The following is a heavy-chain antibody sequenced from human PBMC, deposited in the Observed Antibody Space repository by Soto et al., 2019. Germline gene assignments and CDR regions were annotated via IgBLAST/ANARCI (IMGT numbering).Heavy chain of an antibody. J-gene: IGHJ6*02. V-gene: IGHV4-31*03. CDR3: ATLPPLVGATRGGYYYYGMDV. CDR1: GGSISSGGYY. D-gene: IGHD1-26*01. CDR2: IYYSGST. Sequence: SETLSLTCTVSGGSISSGGYYWSWIRQHPGKGLEWIGYIYYSGSTYYNPSLKSRVTISVDTSKNQFSLKLSSVTAADTAVYYCATLPPLVGATRGGYYYYGMDVWRQGTTVTVSS.